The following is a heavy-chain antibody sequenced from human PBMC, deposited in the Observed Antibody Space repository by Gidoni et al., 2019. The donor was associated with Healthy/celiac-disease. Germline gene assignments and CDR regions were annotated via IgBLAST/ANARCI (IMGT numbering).Heavy chain of an antibody. D-gene: IGHD5-12*01. V-gene: IGHV3-11*01. CDR3: ARAMMATMDAFDI. CDR2: ISSSGSTI. J-gene: IGHJ3*02. CDR1: GFPFSGYY. Sequence: QVQLVESGGGLVKPGGSRRLSCAASGFPFSGYYMSWIRQAPGKGLEWVSYISSSGSTIYYADSVKGRFTISRDNAKNSLYLQMNSLRAEDTAVYYCARAMMATMDAFDIWGQGTMVTVSS.